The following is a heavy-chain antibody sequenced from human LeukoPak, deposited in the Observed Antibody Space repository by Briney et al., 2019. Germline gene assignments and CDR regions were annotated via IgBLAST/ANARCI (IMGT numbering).Heavy chain of an antibody. CDR3: ASSRGYYYETSGYSD. J-gene: IGHJ4*02. V-gene: IGHV1-18*01. D-gene: IGHD3-22*01. Sequence: ASVKVSCKASGYTFTSYGISWVRQAPGQGLEWMGWISAYNGNTNYAQKLQGRVTMTTDTSTSTAYMELRSLRSDDTAVYYCASSRGYYYETSGYSDWGQGTLVTVSS. CDR1: GYTFTSYG. CDR2: ISAYNGNT.